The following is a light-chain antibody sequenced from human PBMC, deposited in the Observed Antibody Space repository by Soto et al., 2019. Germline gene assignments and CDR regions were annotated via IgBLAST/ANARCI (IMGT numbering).Light chain of an antibody. J-gene: IGLJ2*01. CDR3: SSYTSSSSVV. CDR2: DVN. CDR1: SSDVGGYNY. V-gene: IGLV2-14*03. Sequence: QSALTQPASVSGSPGQSITISCTGTSSDVGGYNYVSWYQHHPGKAPKLMIYDVNNRPSGLSNRFSGSKSGNTASLTISGLQAEDEADYYCSSYTSSSSVVFGGGTKVTVL.